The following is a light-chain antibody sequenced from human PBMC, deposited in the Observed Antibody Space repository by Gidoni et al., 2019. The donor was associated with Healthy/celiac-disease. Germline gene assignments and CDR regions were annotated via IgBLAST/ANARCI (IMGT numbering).Light chain of an antibody. V-gene: IGKV3-11*01. Sequence: EIVLTQSPATLSLSPGARATLSCSASQSVSSYLAWYQQKPGQAPSLLIYDASNRATGIPARFSSSGSGTYFTLTISSLEPEDFAVYYYQQRSNWPLTFXXXTKVEIK. J-gene: IGKJ4*01. CDR2: DAS. CDR1: QSVSSY. CDR3: QQRSNWPLT.